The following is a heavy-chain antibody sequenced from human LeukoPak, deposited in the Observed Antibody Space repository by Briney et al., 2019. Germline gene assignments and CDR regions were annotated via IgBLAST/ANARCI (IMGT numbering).Heavy chain of an antibody. V-gene: IGHV3-23*01. D-gene: IGHD6-25*01. Sequence: PGGTLRLSCAASGFTFSNYGMSWVRQAPGKGLEWASVITDSGGSTYYADSVKGRFTISRDNSKNTLYLQMNSLGAADTAVYYCAKDRGTSLCDAFDIWGQGTMVTVSS. CDR2: ITDSGGST. J-gene: IGHJ3*02. CDR1: GFTFSNYG. CDR3: AKDRGTSLCDAFDI.